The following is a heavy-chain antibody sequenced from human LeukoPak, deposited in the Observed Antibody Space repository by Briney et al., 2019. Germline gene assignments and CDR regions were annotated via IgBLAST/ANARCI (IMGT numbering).Heavy chain of an antibody. CDR1: GGSISSGDYY. Sequence: PSETLSLTCTVSGGSISSGDYYWSWIRQPPGKGLEWIGYIYYSGSTYYNPSLKSRVTISVDTSKNQFSLKLSSVTAADTAVYYCARAPEGLDAFDIWGQGTMVTVSS. J-gene: IGHJ3*02. D-gene: IGHD2-21*01. CDR3: ARAPEGLDAFDI. CDR2: IYYSGST. V-gene: IGHV4-30-4*01.